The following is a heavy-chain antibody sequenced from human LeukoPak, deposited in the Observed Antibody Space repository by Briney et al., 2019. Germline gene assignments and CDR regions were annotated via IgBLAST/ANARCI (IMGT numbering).Heavy chain of an antibody. CDR2: IYTSGST. V-gene: IGHV4-4*09. D-gene: IGHD3-3*01. CDR1: GGSISSYY. CDR3: ARQETIFGFFDY. J-gene: IGHJ4*02. Sequence: PETLSLTCTVSGGSISSYYWSWIRQPPGKGLEWIGYIYTSGSTNYNPSLKSRVTISVDTSKNQFSLKLSSVTAADTAVYYCARQETIFGFFDYWGQGTLVTVSS.